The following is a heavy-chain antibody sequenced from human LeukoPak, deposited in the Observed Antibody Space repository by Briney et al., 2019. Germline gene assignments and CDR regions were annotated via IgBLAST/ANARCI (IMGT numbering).Heavy chain of an antibody. J-gene: IGHJ5*02. D-gene: IGHD3-10*02. CDR2: IQNDGGNE. Sequence: GGSLRLPCATSGFTFSTFHMHWVRQAPGGVPEWVAFIQNDGGNEYYGDSVKGRFTISRDNSKSTLYLQLNSLTTEDTAVYYCARSYVLNFFNPWGQGTLVTVSS. CDR1: GFTFSTFH. CDR3: ARSYVLNFFNP. V-gene: IGHV3-30*02.